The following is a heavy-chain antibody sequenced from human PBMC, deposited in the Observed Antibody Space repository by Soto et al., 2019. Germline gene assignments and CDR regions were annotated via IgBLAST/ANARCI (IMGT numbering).Heavy chain of an antibody. D-gene: IGHD5-12*01. CDR3: VRDQYSGYDFAL. V-gene: IGHV4-30-4*01. CDR2: IPSRGRP. CDR1: GASIAGGSYY. Sequence: LSLTCSVSGASIAGGSYYWSWVRQPPGKGLEWIGYIPSRGRPFYNPSLTSRGTISADSSKNQLSLQLTSVTAADTAVYYCVRDQYSGYDFALWGQGNLVTVPS. J-gene: IGHJ5*02.